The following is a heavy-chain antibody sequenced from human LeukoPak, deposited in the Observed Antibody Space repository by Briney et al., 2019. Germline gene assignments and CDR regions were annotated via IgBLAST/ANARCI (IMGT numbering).Heavy chain of an antibody. D-gene: IGHD3-10*01. Sequence: SVKVSCKASGGTFSSYTISWVRQAPGQGLEWMGRIILILGIANYAQKFQGRVTITADKSTSTAYMELSSLRSEDTAVYYCASSGRTMNWFDPWGQGTLVTVSS. CDR2: IILILGIA. CDR3: ASSGRTMNWFDP. J-gene: IGHJ5*02. CDR1: GGTFSSYT. V-gene: IGHV1-69*02.